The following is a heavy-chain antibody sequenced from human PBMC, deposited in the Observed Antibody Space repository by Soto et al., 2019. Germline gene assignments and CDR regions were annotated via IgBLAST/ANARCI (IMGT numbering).Heavy chain of an antibody. D-gene: IGHD3-3*01. J-gene: IGHJ3*02. V-gene: IGHV3-23*01. CDR1: GFTFSYFA. CDR2: ISGSGGST. Sequence: EVQLLESGGGLVQPGGSLRLSCAASGFTFSYFAMSWVRQAPGKGLEWVSSISGSGGSTDYADSVKGRFTVSRDNSKNTLYLQMNSLRAEDTAIYYCVKDLEWYSGSADDAFDIWGQGTMVTVSS. CDR3: VKDLEWYSGSADDAFDI.